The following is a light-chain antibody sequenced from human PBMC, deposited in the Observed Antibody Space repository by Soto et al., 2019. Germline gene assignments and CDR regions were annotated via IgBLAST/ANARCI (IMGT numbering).Light chain of an antibody. CDR3: QRYDNVPLT. V-gene: IGKV1-33*01. J-gene: IGKJ4*01. CDR1: QDITKY. Sequence: DIQMTQSPSSLSASVGDRVTITCQASQDITKYLNWYQQKPGKAPKLLIYDAINLEIGVPSRFSGSGSGTDFTVTISSLQPEDIATYYCQRYDNVPLTFGGGTKVEIK. CDR2: DAI.